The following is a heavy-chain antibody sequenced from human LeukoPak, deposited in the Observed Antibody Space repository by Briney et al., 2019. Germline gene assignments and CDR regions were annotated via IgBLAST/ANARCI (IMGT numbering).Heavy chain of an antibody. V-gene: IGHV1-8*01. D-gene: IGHD3-10*01. CDR1: GYTFTSYD. CDR3: ARAERLRFHYPDP. CDR2: MNPNSGNT. Sequence: ASVTVSCKASGYTFTSYDINWVRQATGQGLEWMGWMNPNSGNTGYAQKFQGRVTMTRNTSISTAYMELSSLRSEDTAVYYCARAERLRFHYPDPWGQGTLVTVSS. J-gene: IGHJ5*02.